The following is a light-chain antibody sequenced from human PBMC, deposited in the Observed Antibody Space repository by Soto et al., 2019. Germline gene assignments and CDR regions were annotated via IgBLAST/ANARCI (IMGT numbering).Light chain of an antibody. J-gene: IGKJ2*01. Sequence: DIVLTQSPTTLSLSPGERATLSCRASQNVSSYLAWYQQKPGQAPRLLIYDASNWATGIPARFSGSGSGTDFTHSIISLEPEDFAVYYCQQRRNWPPAYTFGQGTKLEIK. CDR3: QQRRNWPPAYT. V-gene: IGKV3-11*01. CDR2: DAS. CDR1: QNVSSY.